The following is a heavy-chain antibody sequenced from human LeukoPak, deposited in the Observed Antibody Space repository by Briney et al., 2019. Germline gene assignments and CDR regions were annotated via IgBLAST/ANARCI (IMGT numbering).Heavy chain of an antibody. D-gene: IGHD3-22*01. CDR3: ARRAGDYSHPYDY. Sequence: PGGSLRLSCAASGFTFSSYSMNWVRQAPGKGLEWVSFIYSDNTHYADSVKGRFTTSRDNSKNTLYLQMNSLRAEDTAVYYCARRAGDYSHPYDYWGQGILVTVSS. CDR1: GFTFSSYS. CDR2: IYSDNT. J-gene: IGHJ4*02. V-gene: IGHV3-53*01.